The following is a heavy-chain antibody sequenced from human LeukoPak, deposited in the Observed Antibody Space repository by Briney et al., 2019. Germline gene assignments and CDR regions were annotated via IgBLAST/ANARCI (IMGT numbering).Heavy chain of an antibody. CDR2: IKQDGSEK. CDR3: ARSYGSVPMDV. V-gene: IGHV3-7*03. D-gene: IGHD3-10*01. J-gene: IGHJ6*04. CDR1: GFTFSSYW. Sequence: GGSLGLSCAASGFTFSSYWMSWVRQAPGKGLEWVANIKQDGSEKYYVDSVEGRFTISRGNAKNSLYLQMNSLRAEDTAVYYCARSYGSVPMDVWGKGTTVTVSS.